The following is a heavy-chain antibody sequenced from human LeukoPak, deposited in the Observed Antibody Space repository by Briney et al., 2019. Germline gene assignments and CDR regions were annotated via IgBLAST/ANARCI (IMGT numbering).Heavy chain of an antibody. J-gene: IGHJ5*02. Sequence: SETLSLTCTVSGYSISSSYYWGWIRQPPGKGLEWIGIIYHSGSTYYNPSLKSRVTISVDTSKNQFSLKLSSVTAADTAVYYCARGALSRIAAAGYNWFDPWGQGTLVTVSS. CDR3: ARGALSRIAAAGYNWFDP. D-gene: IGHD6-13*01. CDR2: IYHSGST. CDR1: GYSISSSYY. V-gene: IGHV4-38-2*02.